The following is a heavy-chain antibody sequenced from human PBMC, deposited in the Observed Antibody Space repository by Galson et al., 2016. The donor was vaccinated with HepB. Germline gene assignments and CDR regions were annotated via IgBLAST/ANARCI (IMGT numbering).Heavy chain of an antibody. V-gene: IGHV4-39*01. D-gene: IGHD4/OR15-4a*01. CDR2: IHYTGST. CDR3: ARRVAGDYAPFDS. CDR1: GDSMSGSRFY. Sequence: SETLSLTCNVSGDSMSGSRFYWDWIRQPPGKGLEWIGSIHYTGSTYFNPSFESRITISVDTSNNQFSLKLSSLAAADTAVYFCARRVAGDYAPFDSWGLGTLVIVSS. J-gene: IGHJ4*02.